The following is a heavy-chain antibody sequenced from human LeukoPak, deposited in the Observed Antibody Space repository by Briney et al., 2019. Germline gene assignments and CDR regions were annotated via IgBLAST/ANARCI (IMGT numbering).Heavy chain of an antibody. D-gene: IGHD2-8*01. CDR3: ARVMVSLDAFDI. CDR2: IYYSGST. V-gene: IGHV4-39*07. J-gene: IGHJ3*02. CDR1: GGSISSSSYY. Sequence: SETLSLTRTVSGGSISSSSYYWGWIRQPPGKGLEWIGSIYYSGSTYYNPSLKSRVTISVDTSKNQFSLKLSSVTAADTAVYYCARVMVSLDAFDIWGQGTMVTVSS.